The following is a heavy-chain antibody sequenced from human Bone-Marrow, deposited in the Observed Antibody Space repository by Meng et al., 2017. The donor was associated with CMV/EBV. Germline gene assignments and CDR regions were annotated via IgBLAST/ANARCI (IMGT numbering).Heavy chain of an antibody. CDR1: GFTFSDYY. J-gene: IGHJ6*02. Sequence: GESLKISCAASGFTFSDYYMSWIRQAPGKGLEWVSYISSSGSTIYYADSVKGRFTISRDNAKNSLYLQMNSLRAEDTAVYYCARYRLGGGSSSLSFHYYGMDVWGQGTTVTVSS. D-gene: IGHD6-6*01. CDR3: ARYRLGGGSSSLSFHYYGMDV. CDR2: ISSSGSTI. V-gene: IGHV3-11*01.